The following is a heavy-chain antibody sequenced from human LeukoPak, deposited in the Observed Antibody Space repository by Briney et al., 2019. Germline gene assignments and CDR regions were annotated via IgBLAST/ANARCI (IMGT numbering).Heavy chain of an antibody. D-gene: IGHD3-22*01. V-gene: IGHV4-39*07. CDR2: IDHSGSA. J-gene: IGHJ6*03. Sequence: KPSETLSLTCTISGGSISSSSYYWGWIRQPPGKGLEWIGTIDHSGSAYYRPSLKSRATISVDPSKRQFSLKLSSVTAADTAVYYCARETNDYFDSSAYMDVWGQGTTVTVSS. CDR1: GGSISSSSYY. CDR3: ARETNDYFDSSAYMDV.